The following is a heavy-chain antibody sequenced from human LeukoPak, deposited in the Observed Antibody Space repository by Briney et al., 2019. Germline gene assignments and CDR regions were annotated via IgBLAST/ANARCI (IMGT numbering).Heavy chain of an antibody. J-gene: IGHJ4*02. CDR3: ARFRYYDSSGYYPYYFDY. V-gene: IGHV4-59*01. CDR1: GGSISSYY. D-gene: IGHD3-22*01. Sequence: PSETLSLTCTVSGGSISSYYWSWIRQPPGKGLEWIGYIYYSGSTNYNPPLKSRVTISVDTSKNQFPLKLSSVTAADTAVYYCARFRYYDSSGYYPYYFDYWGQGTLVTVSS. CDR2: IYYSGST.